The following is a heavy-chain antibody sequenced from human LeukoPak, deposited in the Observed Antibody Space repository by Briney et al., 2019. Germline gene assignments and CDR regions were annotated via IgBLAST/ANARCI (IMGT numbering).Heavy chain of an antibody. CDR3: AAQRRGDIAAAAEALFDY. V-gene: IGHV1-2*02. J-gene: IGHJ4*02. Sequence: ASVKVSCKASGYTFTGYYMHWVRQAPGQGLEWMGWINPNSGGTNYAQKFQGRVTMTRDTSISTAYMELSRLRSDDTAVYYCAAQRRGDIAAAAEALFDYWGQGTLVTVSA. D-gene: IGHD6-13*01. CDR2: INPNSGGT. CDR1: GYTFTGYY.